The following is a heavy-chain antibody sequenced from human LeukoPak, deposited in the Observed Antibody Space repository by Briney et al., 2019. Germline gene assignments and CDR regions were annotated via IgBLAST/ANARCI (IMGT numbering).Heavy chain of an antibody. J-gene: IGHJ4*02. CDR2: ISTSSIYI. V-gene: IGHV3-21*01. CDR3: ARDRYGDYDFDY. D-gene: IGHD4-17*01. CDR1: GFTFSSYC. Sequence: GGSLTLSCAASGFTFSSYCMNWVRQAPGKGLEWVSSISTSSIYIYYADSLKGRFTISRDNARNSLYLQMNSLRAEDTAVYYCARDRYGDYDFDYWGQGTLVTVSS.